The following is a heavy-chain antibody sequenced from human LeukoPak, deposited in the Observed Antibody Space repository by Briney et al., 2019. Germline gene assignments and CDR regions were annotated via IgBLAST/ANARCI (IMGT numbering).Heavy chain of an antibody. J-gene: IGHJ6*03. V-gene: IGHV3-21*01. CDR3: ARVFSTSGRGYDYMDV. CDR2: ISSSSSYI. CDR1: GFTFSSYS. D-gene: IGHD6-6*01. Sequence: GGSLRLSGAASGFTFSSYSMNWVRQAPGKGLEWVSSISSSSSYIYYADSVKGRFTISRDNAKNSLYLQMNSLRAEDTAVYYCARVFSTSGRGYDYMDVWGKGTSVIISS.